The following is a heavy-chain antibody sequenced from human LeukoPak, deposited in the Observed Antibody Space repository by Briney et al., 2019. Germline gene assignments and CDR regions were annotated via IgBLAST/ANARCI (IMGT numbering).Heavy chain of an antibody. Sequence: GGSLRLSCVTSGFTFSTYEMNWVRQAPGKGLEWISYITASGSTIYYADSVNGRFTISRDNAKDSLYLQMDSLRAEDTAVYYCARSYPYGDSRNFDYWGQGALVTVSS. D-gene: IGHD4-17*01. V-gene: IGHV3-48*03. J-gene: IGHJ4*02. CDR2: ITASGSTI. CDR1: GFTFSTYE. CDR3: ARSYPYGDSRNFDY.